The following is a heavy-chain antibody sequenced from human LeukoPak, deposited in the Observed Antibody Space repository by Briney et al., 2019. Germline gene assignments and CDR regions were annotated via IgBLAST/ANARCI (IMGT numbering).Heavy chain of an antibody. J-gene: IGHJ4*02. CDR1: GFSFNNYR. V-gene: IGHV3-7*01. D-gene: IGHD4-17*01. CDR3: ARQDGDLDY. CDR2: IKQDGSEK. Sequence: GGSLRLSCVASGFSFNNYRMTWVRQAPGKGLEWVANIKQDGSEKYYVDSVKGRFTISRDNAKNSLYLQMNSLRAEDTAVYYCARQDGDLDYWGQGTLVTVSS.